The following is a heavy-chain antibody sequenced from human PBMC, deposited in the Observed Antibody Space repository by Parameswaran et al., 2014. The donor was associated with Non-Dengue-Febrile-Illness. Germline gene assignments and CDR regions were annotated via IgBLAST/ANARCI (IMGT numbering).Heavy chain of an antibody. Sequence: RWIRQPPGKGLEWIGYIYYSGSTNYNPSLKSRVTISVDTSKNQFSLKLSSVTAADTAVYYCARAQWELLENYYYYYGMDVWGQGTTVTVSS. V-gene: IGHV4-59*01. J-gene: IGHJ6*02. D-gene: IGHD1-26*01. CDR3: ARAQWELLENYYYYYGMDV. CDR2: IYYSGST.